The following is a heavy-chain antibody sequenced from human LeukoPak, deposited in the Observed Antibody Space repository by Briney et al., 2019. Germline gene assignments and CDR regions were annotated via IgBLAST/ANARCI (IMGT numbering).Heavy chain of an antibody. CDR1: GFTVSSDY. CDR2: IYSGGRT. Sequence: GGSLRLSCAASGFTVSSDYMTWVRQAPGKGLEWVSVIYSGGRTYYADSVKGRFTISRDNSKNTLYLEINSLKPEDTAAYYCARDADGSTWSTKQFQHWGQGTLVTVSS. CDR3: ARDADGSTWSTKQFQH. J-gene: IGHJ1*01. V-gene: IGHV3-53*05. D-gene: IGHD6-13*01.